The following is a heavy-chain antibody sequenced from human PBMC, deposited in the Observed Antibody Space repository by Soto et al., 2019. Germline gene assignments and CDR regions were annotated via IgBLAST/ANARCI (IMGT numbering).Heavy chain of an antibody. CDR1: GGSISSGGYY. CDR3: ARVRGTRMTTVWTGFDY. Sequence: QVQLQESGPGLVKPSQTLSLTCTVSGGSISSGGYYWSWIRQHPGKGLEWIGYIYYSGSTYYNPSLQRRVTISVDTSKNQFSLKLSSVTAADTAVYYCARVRGTRMTTVWTGFDYWGQGTLVTVSS. D-gene: IGHD4-17*01. CDR2: IYYSGST. V-gene: IGHV4-31*03. J-gene: IGHJ4*02.